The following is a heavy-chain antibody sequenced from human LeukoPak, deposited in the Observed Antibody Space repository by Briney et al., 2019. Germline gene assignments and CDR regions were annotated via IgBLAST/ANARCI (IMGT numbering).Heavy chain of an antibody. Sequence: GGSLRLSCAASGFTSSTYFMNWVRQTPGKGLEWVSSISTLSTYTHYADSVKGRFTVSRDNAKNSLYLQMNSLRAEDTAVYYCARDGPYSDSWSGPFAFDMWGQGTMVTVSS. CDR1: GFTSSTYF. D-gene: IGHD3-3*01. V-gene: IGHV3-21*01. CDR3: ARDGPYSDSWSGPFAFDM. CDR2: ISTLSTYT. J-gene: IGHJ3*02.